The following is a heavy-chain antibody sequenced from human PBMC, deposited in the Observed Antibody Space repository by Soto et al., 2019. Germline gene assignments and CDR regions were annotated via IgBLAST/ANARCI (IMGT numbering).Heavy chain of an antibody. D-gene: IGHD1-1*01. J-gene: IGHJ5*02. CDR1: GFTFSSYA. Sequence: AGSLRLSCAASGFTFSSYAMSWVRQAPGKGLEWVSAISGSGGSTYYADSVKGRFTISRDNSKNTLYLQMNSLTSDDTAVYYCARDLSRQSWKWFDPWGQGTRVTVSS. CDR3: ARDLSRQSWKWFDP. CDR2: ISGSGGST. V-gene: IGHV3-23*01.